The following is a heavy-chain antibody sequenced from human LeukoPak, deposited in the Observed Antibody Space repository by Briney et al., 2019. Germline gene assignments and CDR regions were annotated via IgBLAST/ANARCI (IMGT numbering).Heavy chain of an antibody. CDR1: GFTFTSSA. CDR2: IVVGSGHT. Sequence: GTSVKVSCKASGFTFTSSAMQWVRQARGQRLEWIGWIVVGSGHTNYAQKFQERVTIIRDMSTSTAYMELSSLRSEDTAVYYCAAYRPRGSSWYGDAFDIWGQGTMVTVSS. V-gene: IGHV1-58*02. CDR3: AAYRPRGSSWYGDAFDI. J-gene: IGHJ3*02. D-gene: IGHD6-13*01.